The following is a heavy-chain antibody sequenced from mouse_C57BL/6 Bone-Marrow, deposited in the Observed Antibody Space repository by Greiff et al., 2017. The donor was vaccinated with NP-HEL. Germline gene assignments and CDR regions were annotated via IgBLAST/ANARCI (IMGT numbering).Heavy chain of an antibody. V-gene: IGHV5-6*01. CDR2: ISSGGSYT. D-gene: IGHD3-3*01. Sequence: VQLQQSGGDLVKPGGSLKLSCAASGFTFSSYGMSWVRQTPDKRLEWVATISSGGSYTYYPDSVKGRFTISRDNAKNTLYLQMSSLKSEDTAMYYCARQGLDYWGQGTTLTVSS. CDR1: GFTFSSYG. CDR3: ARQGLDY. J-gene: IGHJ2*01.